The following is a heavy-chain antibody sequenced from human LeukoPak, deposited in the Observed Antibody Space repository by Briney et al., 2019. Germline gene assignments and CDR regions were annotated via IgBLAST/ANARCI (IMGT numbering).Heavy chain of an antibody. J-gene: IGHJ4*02. CDR3: ARDRPARSLFGPYYDSSIYYFGY. CDR2: IKQDGSEK. Sequence: GGSLRLSCAASGFTFSSYWMSWVRQAPGKGLEWVANIKQDGSEKYYVDSVKGRFTISRDNAKNSLYLQMNSLRAEDTAVYYCARDRPARSLFGPYYDSSIYYFGYWGQGTLVTVSS. D-gene: IGHD3-22*01. CDR1: GFTFSSYW. V-gene: IGHV3-7*01.